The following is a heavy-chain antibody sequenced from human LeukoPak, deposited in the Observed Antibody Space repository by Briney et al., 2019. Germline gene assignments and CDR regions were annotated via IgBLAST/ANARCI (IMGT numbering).Heavy chain of an antibody. CDR1: GDSVSSYNAA. D-gene: IGHD5-18*01. V-gene: IGHV6-1*01. CDR2: TYYRSKWYN. J-gene: IGHJ4*02. Sequence: SQTLSLTCAISGDSVSSYNAAWHWLRQSPSRGLEWLGRTYYRSKWYNEYAVSVKSRLTVNPDTSKNHFSLQLNSVTPEDTAVYYCARTHTALDTSFDYWGQGTLVTVSS. CDR3: ARTHTALDTSFDY.